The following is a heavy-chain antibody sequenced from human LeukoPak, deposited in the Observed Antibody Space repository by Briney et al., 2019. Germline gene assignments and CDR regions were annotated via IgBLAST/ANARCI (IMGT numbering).Heavy chain of an antibody. Sequence: GGSPRLSCAASGFTFSSYGMHWVRQAPGKGLEWVAVISYDGSNKYYADSVKGRFTISRDNSKNTLYLQMNSLRAEDTAVYYCANTDSSGYQYYFDYWGQGTLVTVSS. V-gene: IGHV3-30*18. CDR2: ISYDGSNK. J-gene: IGHJ4*02. CDR3: ANTDSSGYQYYFDY. CDR1: GFTFSSYG. D-gene: IGHD3-22*01.